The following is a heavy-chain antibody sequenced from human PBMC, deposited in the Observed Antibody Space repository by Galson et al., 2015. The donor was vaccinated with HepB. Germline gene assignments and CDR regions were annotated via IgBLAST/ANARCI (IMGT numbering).Heavy chain of an antibody. CDR1: GFTFSSYS. Sequence: SLRLSCAASGFTFSSYSMNWVRQAPGKGLEWVSSISSSSSYIYYADSVKGRFTVSRDNAKNSLYLQMNSLRAEDTAVYYCARIAALDAFEIWGQGTMVTVSS. D-gene: IGHD6-13*01. CDR2: ISSSSSYI. CDR3: ARIAALDAFEI. V-gene: IGHV3-21*01. J-gene: IGHJ3*02.